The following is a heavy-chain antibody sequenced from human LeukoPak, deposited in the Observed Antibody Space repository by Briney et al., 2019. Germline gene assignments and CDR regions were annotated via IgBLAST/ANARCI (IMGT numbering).Heavy chain of an antibody. J-gene: IGHJ4*02. CDR3: ARGRAMYYYDSSGYSDY. CDR1: GYTFTSYG. Sequence: ASVKVSCKASGYTFTSYGISWVRQAPGQGLEWMGWISAYNGNTNYAQKLQGRVTMTTDTSTSTAYMEVRSLRSDDTAVYYCARGRAMYYYDSSGYSDYWGQGTLVTVSS. D-gene: IGHD3-22*01. CDR2: ISAYNGNT. V-gene: IGHV1-18*01.